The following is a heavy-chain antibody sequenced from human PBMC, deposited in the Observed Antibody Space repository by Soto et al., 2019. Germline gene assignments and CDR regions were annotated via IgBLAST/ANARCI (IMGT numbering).Heavy chain of an antibody. D-gene: IGHD5-12*01. CDR1: GFTFSNGW. V-gene: IGHV3-15*01. CDR3: ARVVATLSYYYYYMDV. Sequence: PGGSLRLSCAASGFTFSNGWMSWVRQAPGKGLEWVGRIKSKVAGGTTDYSAPVNGRFTISRDDSKDTMYLQMNSLRAEDTAVYYCARVVATLSYYYYYMDVWGKGTTVTVSS. CDR2: IKSKVAGGTT. J-gene: IGHJ6*03.